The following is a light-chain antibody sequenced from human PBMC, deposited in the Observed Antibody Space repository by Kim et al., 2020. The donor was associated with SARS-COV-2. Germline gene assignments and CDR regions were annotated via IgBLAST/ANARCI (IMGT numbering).Light chain of an antibody. J-gene: IGLJ2*01. CDR3: QAWDISADVV. Sequence: VSPGQTVSITCSGDKLGHKYVCWYQQKPGQSPVLVVYQDTRRPSGIPERFSGSNSGNSATLTISDTQAMDEADYYCQAWDISADVVFGGGTQLTVL. V-gene: IGLV3-1*01. CDR1: KLGHKY. CDR2: QDT.